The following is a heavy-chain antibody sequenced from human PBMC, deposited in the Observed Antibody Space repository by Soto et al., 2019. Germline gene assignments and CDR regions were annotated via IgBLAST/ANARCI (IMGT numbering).Heavy chain of an antibody. D-gene: IGHD1-26*01. Sequence: EVQLVESGGXXXXXXXXLRXXCXAXXFTXXXXXMHXVXXXXXKGVVWVSRIYFDGITTNDEDSVKGRLTVSRDNAKNTVYLHVNTLRDEDTAVYYCARGGTMGVDYWGQGTLVTVSS. CDR2: IYFDGITT. V-gene: IGHV3-74*01. J-gene: IGHJ4*02. CDR1: XFTXXXXX. CDR3: ARGGTMGVDY.